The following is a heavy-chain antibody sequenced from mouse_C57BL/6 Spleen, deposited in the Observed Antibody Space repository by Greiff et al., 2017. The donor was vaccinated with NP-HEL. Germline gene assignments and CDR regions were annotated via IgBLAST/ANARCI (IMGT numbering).Heavy chain of an antibody. Sequence: VKLQQSGPELVKPGASVKISCKASGYAFSSSWMNWVKQRPGKGLEWIGRIYPGDGDTNYNGKFKGKATLTADKSSSTAYMQLSSLTSEDSAVYFCARDEITTVVEGYWGQGTTLTVSS. V-gene: IGHV1-82*01. CDR2: IYPGDGDT. D-gene: IGHD1-1*01. CDR3: ARDEITTVVEGY. J-gene: IGHJ2*01. CDR1: GYAFSSSW.